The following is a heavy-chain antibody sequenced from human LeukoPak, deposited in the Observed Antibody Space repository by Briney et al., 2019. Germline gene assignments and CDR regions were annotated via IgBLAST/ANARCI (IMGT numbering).Heavy chain of an antibody. CDR3: ARDPLAAAGTFDY. CDR2: IYYSGGT. V-gene: IGHV4-59*01. Sequence: SETLSLTCTVSGGSISSYYWSWIRQPPGKGLELIGYIYYSGGTNYNPSLKSRVTISLDRSKNQFSLKLSSMTAADTAVYFCARDPLAAAGTFDYWGQGTLATVSS. J-gene: IGHJ4*02. D-gene: IGHD6-13*01. CDR1: GGSISSYY.